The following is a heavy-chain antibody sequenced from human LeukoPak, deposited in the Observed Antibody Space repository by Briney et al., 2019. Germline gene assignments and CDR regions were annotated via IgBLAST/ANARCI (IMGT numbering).Heavy chain of an antibody. CDR3: ARDCPGKLYYDFWSGYYPYYYGMDV. CDR2: ISAYNGNT. Sequence: ASVKVSCKASGYTFTSYGISWVRQAPGQGLEWMGWISAYNGNTNYAQKLQGRVTMTTDTSTSTAYMELRSLRSDDTAVYYCARDCPGKLYYDFWSGYYPYYYGMDVWGQGTTVTVSS. J-gene: IGHJ6*02. V-gene: IGHV1-18*01. D-gene: IGHD3-3*01. CDR1: GYTFTSYG.